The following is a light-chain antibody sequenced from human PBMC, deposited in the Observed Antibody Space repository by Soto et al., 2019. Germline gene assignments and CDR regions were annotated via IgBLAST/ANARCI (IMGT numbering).Light chain of an antibody. V-gene: IGLV2-14*01. CDR1: SSDVGAYTS. Sequence: QSVLTQPASVSGSPGQSITISCTGTSSDVGAYTSVSWYQHHPGKAPKVMIYEVNKRPSGISNRFSGSKSVNTASLTISGLQPEEEAHYYCISYTSDNRDYVFGTGTKLTVL. CDR2: EVN. J-gene: IGLJ1*01. CDR3: ISYTSDNRDYV.